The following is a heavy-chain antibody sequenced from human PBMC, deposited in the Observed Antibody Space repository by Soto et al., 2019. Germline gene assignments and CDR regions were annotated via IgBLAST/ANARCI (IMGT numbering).Heavy chain of an antibody. CDR1: GGSFSGYY. J-gene: IGHJ6*02. CDR2: INHSGST. CDR3: ARVSLRGFYYYYGMDV. V-gene: IGHV4-34*01. Sequence: TLSLTCAVYGGSFSGYYWSWIRQPPGKGLEWIGEINHSGSTNYNPSLKSRVTISVDTSKNQFSLKLSSVTAADTAVYYCARVSLRGFYYYYGMDVWGQGTTVTVSS. D-gene: IGHD4-17*01.